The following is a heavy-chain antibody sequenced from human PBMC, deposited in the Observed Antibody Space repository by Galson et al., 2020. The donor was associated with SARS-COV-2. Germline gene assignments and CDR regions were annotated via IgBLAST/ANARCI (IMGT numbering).Heavy chain of an antibody. D-gene: IGHD6-19*01. CDR1: GFTFSGFA. Sequence: GESLKISCVVSGFTFSGFAMHWVRQAPGKGLEWVAVVSNDGKKKYYADAVKGRFTISRDNPKNTLYLQMNSLTNEDTAFYSCARESPQLEYSSAVTHPMDVWGQGTTVIVSS. CDR3: ARESPQLEYSSAVTHPMDV. V-gene: IGHV3-30*04. CDR2: VSNDGKKK. J-gene: IGHJ6*02.